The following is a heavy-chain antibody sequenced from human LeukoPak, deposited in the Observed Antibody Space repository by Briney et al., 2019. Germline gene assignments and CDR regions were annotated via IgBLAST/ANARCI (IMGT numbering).Heavy chain of an antibody. J-gene: IGHJ5*01. CDR2: IYYSGST. D-gene: IGHD5-24*01. V-gene: IGHV4-59*01. CDR1: GGSISSYY. Sequence: PSETLSLTCTVSGGSISSYYWSWIRQPPGKGLEWIGYIYYSGSTNYNPSLKSRVTISVDTSKNQFSLKLSSVTAADTAVYYCARTPRNGHIESWGQGTLVTVSS. CDR3: ARTPRNGHIES.